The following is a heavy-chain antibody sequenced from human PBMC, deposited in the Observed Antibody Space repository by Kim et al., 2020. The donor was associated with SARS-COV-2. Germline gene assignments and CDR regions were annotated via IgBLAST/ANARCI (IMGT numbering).Heavy chain of an antibody. Sequence: GGSLRLSCAASGFTFSSYWMHWVRQAPGKGLVWVSRINSDGSSTSYADSVKGRFTISRDNAKNTLYLQMNSLRAEDTAVYYCARSLPGEYGDYYYGMDVWGQGTTVTVSS. V-gene: IGHV3-74*01. J-gene: IGHJ6*02. CDR3: ARSLPGEYGDYYYGMDV. CDR2: INSDGSST. CDR1: GFTFSSYW. D-gene: IGHD3-10*01.